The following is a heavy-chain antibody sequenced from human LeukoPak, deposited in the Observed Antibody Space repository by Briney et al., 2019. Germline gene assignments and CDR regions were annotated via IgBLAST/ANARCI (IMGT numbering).Heavy chain of an antibody. J-gene: IGHJ4*02. CDR2: IYYSGDT. V-gene: IGHV4-39*01. Sequence: SETLSLTCTVSGGSISSFSHYWGWIRQPPGKVLEWIGSIYYSGDTYFNPSIKSRVTISVDTSKSHFSLRLSSVTAADTAVYYCARHGNLVVVPSAKGFDYWGQGTLVTVSS. D-gene: IGHD2-2*01. CDR3: ARHGNLVVVPSAKGFDY. CDR1: GGSISSFSHY.